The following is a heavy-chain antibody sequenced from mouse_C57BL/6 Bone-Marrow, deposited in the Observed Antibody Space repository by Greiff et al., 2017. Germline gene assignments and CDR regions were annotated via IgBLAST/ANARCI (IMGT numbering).Heavy chain of an antibody. D-gene: IGHD2-3*01. V-gene: IGHV1-50*01. Sequence: QVQLQQSGAELVKPGASVKLSCKASGYTFTSYWMQWVKQRPGQGLEWIGEIDPSDSYTNYNQKFKGKATLTVDTSSSTAYMQLSSLTSEDSAVYYCAREGDGLYYFDYWGQGTTLTVSS. CDR2: IDPSDSYT. CDR3: AREGDGLYYFDY. J-gene: IGHJ2*01. CDR1: GYTFTSYW.